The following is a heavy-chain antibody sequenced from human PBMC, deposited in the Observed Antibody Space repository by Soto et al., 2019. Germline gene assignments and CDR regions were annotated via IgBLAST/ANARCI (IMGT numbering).Heavy chain of an antibody. V-gene: IGHV1-69*12. Sequence: QVQLVQSGAEVKKPGSSVKVSCKASGGSFNTYAISWVRQAPGQGLEWMGGIIPFFGKPNYAQRLPDTVTITADESTSTAYLAASGLRSGDTAVYYCARGPWGMILDYGIDVWGQGTKVTVSS. CDR1: GGSFNTYA. CDR2: IIPFFGKP. J-gene: IGHJ6*02. CDR3: ARGPWGMILDYGIDV. D-gene: IGHD3-16*01.